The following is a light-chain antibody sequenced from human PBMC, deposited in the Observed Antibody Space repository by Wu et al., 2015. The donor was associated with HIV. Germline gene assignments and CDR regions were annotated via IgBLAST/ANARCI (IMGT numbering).Light chain of an antibody. J-gene: IGKJ2*03. V-gene: IGKV1-8*01. CDR3: RQYQVYPYS. Sequence: AIWITQSPSSLSASTGDRVTITCRASQDIRRYLAWYQQRPGKAPNLLIYAASTLQSGVPSRFSGSGSGTDFTLTINYLESEDFATYYCRQYQVYPYSFGQGTKLGMK. CDR2: AAS. CDR1: QDIRRY.